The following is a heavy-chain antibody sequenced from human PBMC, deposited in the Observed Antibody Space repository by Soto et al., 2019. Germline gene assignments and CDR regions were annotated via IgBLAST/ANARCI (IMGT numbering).Heavy chain of an antibody. Sequence: QVQLQESGPGLVKPSQTLSLTCTVSGDSISSFGNYWSWIRQYPGKGLEWIGYIYHSGSTYYNPSLKSRVSLTVDPSRNQFSLNLNSVTAADTAVYYCARTTTGGSGTSDYWGQGTQVTVSS. CDR3: ARTTTGGSGTSDY. D-gene: IGHD3-10*01. V-gene: IGHV4-31*03. J-gene: IGHJ4*02. CDR1: GDSISSFGNY. CDR2: IYHSGST.